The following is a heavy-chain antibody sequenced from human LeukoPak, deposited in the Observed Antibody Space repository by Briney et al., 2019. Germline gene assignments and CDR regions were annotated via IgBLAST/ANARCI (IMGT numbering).Heavy chain of an antibody. D-gene: IGHD5-24*01. V-gene: IGHV3-7*05. J-gene: IGHJ4*02. Sequence: GGSLRLSCAASGFTFSSYWMSWVRQAPGKGLEWVANIKEDGREKSYVDSVKGRFTISRDNAKNSLYLQMISLRAEDTAVYYCARDPRDGYNSLDYWGQGTLVTVSS. CDR1: GFTFSSYW. CDR3: ARDPRDGYNSLDY. CDR2: IKEDGREK.